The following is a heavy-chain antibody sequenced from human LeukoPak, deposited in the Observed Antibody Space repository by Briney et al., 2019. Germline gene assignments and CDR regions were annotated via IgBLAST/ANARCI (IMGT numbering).Heavy chain of an antibody. CDR3: ARDADDSSGYSNFDY. Sequence: VSVKVSCKASGYTFTGYYMHWVRQAPGQGLEWMGWINPNSGGTNYAQKFQGRVTMTRDTSISTAYMELRSLRSEDTAVYYCARDADDSSGYSNFDYWGQGTLVTVSS. V-gene: IGHV1-2*02. CDR2: INPNSGGT. J-gene: IGHJ4*02. CDR1: GYTFTGYY. D-gene: IGHD3-22*01.